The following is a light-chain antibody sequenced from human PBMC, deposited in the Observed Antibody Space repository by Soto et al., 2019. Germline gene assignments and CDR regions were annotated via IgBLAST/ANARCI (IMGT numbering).Light chain of an antibody. CDR2: EVT. V-gene: IGLV2-8*01. Sequence: QSALTQPPSASGSPGQSVTISCTGTSSDVGGYNYVSWYQQHPGKVPKLMIYEVTKRPSGVPDRFSGSKSGNTASLTVSGLQAEDEADYYCSSYAGSNILVFGGGTKLTDL. CDR1: SSDVGGYNY. CDR3: SSYAGSNILV. J-gene: IGLJ3*02.